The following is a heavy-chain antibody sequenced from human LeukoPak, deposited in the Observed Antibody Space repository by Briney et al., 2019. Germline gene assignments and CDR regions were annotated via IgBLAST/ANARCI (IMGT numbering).Heavy chain of an antibody. J-gene: IGHJ3*02. D-gene: IGHD1-1*01. CDR3: ARDPFRTGAFDI. CDR1: GGSISSGGYY. Sequence: SETLSLTCTVSGGSISSGGYYWSWIRQPPGKGLEWIGQIWHSGSTTYNPSLKSRVTMSVDKSNNQFSLKLTSVTAADTAVYYCARDPFRTGAFDIWGQGTMVTVSS. V-gene: IGHV4-61*08. CDR2: IWHSGST.